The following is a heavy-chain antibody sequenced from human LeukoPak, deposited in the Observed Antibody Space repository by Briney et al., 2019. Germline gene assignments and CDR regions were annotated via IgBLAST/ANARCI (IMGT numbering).Heavy chain of an antibody. V-gene: IGHV1-8*01. CDR2: MNPNSGNT. J-gene: IGHJ6*02. CDR1: GYTFTSYD. CDR3: ASPYCGGGNYGMDV. D-gene: IGHD2-21*01. Sequence: ASVKVSCKASGYTFTSYDINWVRQATGQGLEWMGWMNPNSGNTGYAQKFQGRVTMTRNTSISTAYMELSSLRSEDTAVYYCASPYCGGGNYGMDVWGQGTTVTVSS.